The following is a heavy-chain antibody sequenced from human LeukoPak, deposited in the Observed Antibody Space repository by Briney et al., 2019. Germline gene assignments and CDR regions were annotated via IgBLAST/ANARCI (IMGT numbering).Heavy chain of an antibody. CDR3: ARGHYYDSSGYFDY. Sequence: PGRSLRLSCAASGFTFSNYAMHWVRQAPGKGLEWVAVIWYDGSNKYYADSVKGRFTISRDNSKNTLHLQMNSLRAEDTAVYYCARGHYYDSSGYFDYWGQGTLVTVSS. D-gene: IGHD3-22*01. CDR2: IWYDGSNK. CDR1: GFTFSNYA. V-gene: IGHV3-33*08. J-gene: IGHJ4*02.